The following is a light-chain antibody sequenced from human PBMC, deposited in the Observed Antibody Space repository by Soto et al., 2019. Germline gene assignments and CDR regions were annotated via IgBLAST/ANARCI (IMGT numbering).Light chain of an antibody. CDR2: DAS. V-gene: IGKV1-5*01. CDR1: QDISTF. J-gene: IGKJ2*01. CDR3: QQYNSYHT. Sequence: DIQMTQSPSTLAASVGDRVTITCRASQDISTFLAWYQQKPGKAPKVLIYDASTLEGGVPSRFSGSGSGTEFNLTISSLQPDDFAAYYCQQYNSYHTFGQGTKLEIK.